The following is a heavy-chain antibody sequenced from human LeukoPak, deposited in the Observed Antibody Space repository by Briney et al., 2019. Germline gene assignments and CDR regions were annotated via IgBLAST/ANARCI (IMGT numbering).Heavy chain of an antibody. CDR3: ARGRFDP. CDR1: GFTFSSCA. J-gene: IGHJ5*02. CDR2: ISYDGSNK. Sequence: GGSLRLSCAASGFTFSSCAMHWVRQAPGKGLEWVAVISYDGSNKYYADSVKGRFTISRDNSKNTLYLQMNSLRAEDTAVYYCARGRFDPWGQGTLVTVSS. V-gene: IGHV3-30*04.